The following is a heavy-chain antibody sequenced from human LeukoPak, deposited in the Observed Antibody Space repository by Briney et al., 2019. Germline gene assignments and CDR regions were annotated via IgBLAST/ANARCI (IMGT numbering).Heavy chain of an antibody. Sequence: SETLSLTCAVSGGSISSYYWSWIRQPAGKGLEWIGRIYTSGSTNYNPSLKSRVTMSVDTSKNQFSLKLSSVTAADTAVYYCARVRPYYESLGLDAFDIWGQGTMVTVSS. V-gene: IGHV4-4*07. CDR1: GGSISSYY. CDR3: ARVRPYYESLGLDAFDI. CDR2: IYTSGST. D-gene: IGHD3-22*01. J-gene: IGHJ3*02.